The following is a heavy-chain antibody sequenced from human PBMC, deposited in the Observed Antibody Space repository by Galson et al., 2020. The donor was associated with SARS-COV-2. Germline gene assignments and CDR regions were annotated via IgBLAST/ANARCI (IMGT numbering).Heavy chain of an antibody. Sequence: GGSLRLSCAASGFTFSSYGMHWVRQAPGKGLEWVAVIWYDGSNKYYADSVKGRFTISRDNSKNTLYLQMNSLRAEDTAVYYCARDRRGWSTYYFDYWGQGTLVTVSS. CDR1: GFTFSSYG. D-gene: IGHD6-19*01. CDR2: IWYDGSNK. J-gene: IGHJ4*02. V-gene: IGHV3-33*01. CDR3: ARDRRGWSTYYFDY.